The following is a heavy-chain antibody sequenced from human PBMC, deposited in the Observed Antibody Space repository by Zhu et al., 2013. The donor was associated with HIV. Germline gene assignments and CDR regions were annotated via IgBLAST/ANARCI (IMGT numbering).Heavy chain of an antibody. D-gene: IGHD6-6*01. V-gene: IGHV1-69*06. CDR3: ARGRLNTRIEYSSSSACFDY. J-gene: IGHJ4*02. Sequence: QVQLVQSGAEVKKPGSSVKVSCKASGGTFSSYAISWVRQAPGQGLEWMGGIIPIFGTANYAQKFQGRVTITADKSTSTAYMELSSLRSEDTAVYYCARGRLNTRIEYSSSSACFDYWGQGTLVTVSS. CDR2: IIPIFGTA. CDR1: GGTFSSYA.